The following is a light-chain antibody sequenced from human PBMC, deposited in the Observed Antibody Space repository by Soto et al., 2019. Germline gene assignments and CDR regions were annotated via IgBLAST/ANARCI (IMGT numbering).Light chain of an antibody. J-gene: IGLJ2*01. V-gene: IGLV7-46*01. Sequence: QAVVTQEPSLTVSPGGTVTLTCGSSTGAVTSGHYPYWFQQKPGQAPRTLLYDTSNKHSWTPARFSGSLLGGKAALTLSGAQPEDEAEYYCLLSHSGPHVVFGGGTKVTVL. CDR1: TGAVTSGHY. CDR2: DTS. CDR3: LLSHSGPHVV.